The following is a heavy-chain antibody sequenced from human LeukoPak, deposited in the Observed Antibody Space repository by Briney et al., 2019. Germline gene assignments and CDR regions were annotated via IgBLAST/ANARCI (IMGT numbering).Heavy chain of an antibody. D-gene: IGHD3-10*01. J-gene: IGHJ4*02. CDR1: GGSFGRVG. V-gene: IGHV1-69*11. Sequence: GASVKVSCKTSGGSFGRVGISWVRQAPGQGLEWMGRIIPLLQTPKYAQKFQGRLTITADRLSNVVFMELRSLTSDDTAIYYCAGDPASVHYFDDWGQGPLVTVSS. CDR3: AGDPASVHYFDD. CDR2: IIPLLQTP.